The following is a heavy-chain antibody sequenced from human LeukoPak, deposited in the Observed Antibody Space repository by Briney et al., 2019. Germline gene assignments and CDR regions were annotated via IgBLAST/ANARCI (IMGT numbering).Heavy chain of an antibody. Sequence: PGGSLRLSCAASGFTFSSYGMHWVRQAPGKGLEWVAVISYDGSNKYYADSVKGRFTISRDNSKNTLYLQMNSLRAEDTAVYYCARELDYGDYRHLDYWGQGTLVTVSS. J-gene: IGHJ4*02. D-gene: IGHD4-17*01. CDR2: ISYDGSNK. CDR3: ARELDYGDYRHLDY. V-gene: IGHV3-30*03. CDR1: GFTFSSYG.